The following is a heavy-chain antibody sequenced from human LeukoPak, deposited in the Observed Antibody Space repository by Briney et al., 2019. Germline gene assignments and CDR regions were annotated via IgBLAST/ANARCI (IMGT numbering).Heavy chain of an antibody. CDR1: GFTFSSYA. Sequence: GGSLRLSCAASGFTFSSYAMSWVRQAPGKGLEWVSAISGSGGSTYYADSVKGRFTISRDNSKNTLYLQMNSLRAEDTAVYYCAKDRGGSSGWYVKFDYWGQGTLVTVPS. V-gene: IGHV3-23*01. CDR3: AKDRGGSSGWYVKFDY. J-gene: IGHJ4*02. D-gene: IGHD6-19*01. CDR2: ISGSGGST.